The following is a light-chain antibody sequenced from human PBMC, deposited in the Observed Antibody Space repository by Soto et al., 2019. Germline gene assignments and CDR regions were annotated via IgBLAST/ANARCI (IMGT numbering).Light chain of an antibody. J-gene: IGKJ5*01. Sequence: EIELTDSPGILSLSLWEIASLSCGASQSISSSFLAWYQQKPGQAPRPLIYGASSRATGIPDRFSGTGSETDFTLTISRLEPEDFAVHYCQQYDNSPITFGQATRLEIK. CDR2: GAS. CDR1: QSISSSF. CDR3: QQYDNSPIT. V-gene: IGKV3-20*01.